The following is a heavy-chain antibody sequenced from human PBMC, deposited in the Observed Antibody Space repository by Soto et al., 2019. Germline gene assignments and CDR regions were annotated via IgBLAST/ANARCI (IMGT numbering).Heavy chain of an antibody. CDR1: GGSISSYY. J-gene: IGHJ6*02. V-gene: IGHV4-59*01. CDR3: ARDAKVTSYYYYYGMDV. Sequence: LSLTCTVSGGSISSYYWSWIRQPPGKGLEWIGYIYYSGSTNYNPSLKSRVTISVDTSKNQFSLKLSSVTAADTAVYYCARDAKVTSYYYYYGMDVWGQGTTVTVSS. CDR2: IYYSGST. D-gene: IGHD4-17*01.